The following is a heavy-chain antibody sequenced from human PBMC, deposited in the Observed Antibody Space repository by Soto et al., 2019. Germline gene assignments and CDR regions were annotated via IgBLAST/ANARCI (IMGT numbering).Heavy chain of an antibody. D-gene: IGHD3-22*01. CDR2: IYYSGST. J-gene: IGHJ4*02. V-gene: IGHV4-31*03. Sequence: PSETVALTCTVSGGSISSGGYYWSWIRQHPGKRLEWIGYIYYSGSTYYNPSLKSRVTISVDTSKNQFSLKLSSVTAADTAVYYCARVVGITMIVVAKPTYYFDYWGQGTLVTVSS. CDR1: GGSISSGGYY. CDR3: ARVVGITMIVVAKPTYYFDY.